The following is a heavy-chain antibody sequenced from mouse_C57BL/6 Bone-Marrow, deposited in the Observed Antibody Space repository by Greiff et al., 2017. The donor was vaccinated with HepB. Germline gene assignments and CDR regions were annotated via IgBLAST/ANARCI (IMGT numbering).Heavy chain of an antibody. CDR2: IDPETGDT. V-gene: IGHV14-4*01. CDR1: GFNIKDDY. Sequence: ESGAELVRPGASVKLSCTASGFNIKDDYMHWVKQRPEQGLEWIGCIDPETGDTEYASKFQGKATITADTSSNTAYLQLSSLTSEDTAVYYCDFPCYYGSSDYWGQGTTLTVSS. D-gene: IGHD1-1*01. CDR3: DFPCYYGSSDY. J-gene: IGHJ2*01.